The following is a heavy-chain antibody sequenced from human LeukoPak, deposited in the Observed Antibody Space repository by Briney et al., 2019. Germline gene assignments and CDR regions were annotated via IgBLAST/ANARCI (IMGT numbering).Heavy chain of an antibody. V-gene: IGHV3-23*01. Sequence: GGSLTLSCAASGFTFSNYAMSWVRQTPGKGLEWVSSISDSGGTTYDADSVKGRFTISRDNSKNTMYLQMNSLRAEDTAVYYCAKLGSGTYFYFDYWGQGTLVTVSS. CDR2: ISDSGGTT. CDR1: GFTFSNYA. CDR3: AKLGSGTYFYFDY. J-gene: IGHJ4*02. D-gene: IGHD3-10*01.